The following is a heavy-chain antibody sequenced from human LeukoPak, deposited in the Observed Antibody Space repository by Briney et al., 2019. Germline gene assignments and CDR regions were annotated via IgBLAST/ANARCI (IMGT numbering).Heavy chain of an antibody. D-gene: IGHD4-17*01. Sequence: PSETLSLTCTLSGGSISSYYWSWIRQPPGKGLEWIGYIYYSGSTNYNPSLKSRVTISVDTSKNQFSLKLSSVTAADTAVYYCARGVYGDHLFDYWGQGTLVTVSS. V-gene: IGHV4-59*01. CDR3: ARGVYGDHLFDY. CDR1: GGSISSYY. CDR2: IYYSGST. J-gene: IGHJ4*02.